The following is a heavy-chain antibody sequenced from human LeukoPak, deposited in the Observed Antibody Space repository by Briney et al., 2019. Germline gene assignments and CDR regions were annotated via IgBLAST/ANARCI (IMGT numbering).Heavy chain of an antibody. CDR1: GFTFSSYS. J-gene: IGHJ3*02. CDR2: ISSSSSYI. CDR3: ARGGYGDDDAAIDI. D-gene: IGHD4-17*01. V-gene: IGHV3-21*01. Sequence: PVGSLRLSCAASGFTFSSYSMNWVRQAPGKGLEWVSSISSSSSYIYYADSVKGRLTISRDNAKNSLYLQMNSLRAEDTAVYYCARGGYGDDDAAIDIWGQGTMVTVSS.